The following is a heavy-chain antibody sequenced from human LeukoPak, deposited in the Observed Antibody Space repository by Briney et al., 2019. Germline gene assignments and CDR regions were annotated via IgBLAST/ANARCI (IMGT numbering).Heavy chain of an antibody. D-gene: IGHD5-18*01. Sequence: GGSLRLSCAASGFTFSSYAMTWVRQAPGKGLEWVANIKPDGSETDYVDSVKGRFTISRDNTKNSLYLQMNSLRAEDTALFYCARAGYTYGFDYWGQGALVTVSS. CDR3: ARAGYTYGFDY. J-gene: IGHJ4*02. V-gene: IGHV3-7*04. CDR2: IKPDGSET. CDR1: GFTFSSYA.